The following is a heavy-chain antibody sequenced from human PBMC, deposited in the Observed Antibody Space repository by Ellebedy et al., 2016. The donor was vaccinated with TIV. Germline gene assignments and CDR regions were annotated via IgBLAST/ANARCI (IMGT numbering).Heavy chain of an antibody. Sequence: SETLSLTCTVSGGSISSSSYYWSWIRQPPGKGLEWIGYIYYSGLTYYNPSLEGRVTISIDTSQNHFSLKLNSVTAADTAVYYCARQGDFYASGNFPYFDSWGHGTVVTVS. D-gene: IGHD2/OR15-2a*01. CDR3: ARQGDFYASGNFPYFDS. J-gene: IGHJ4*01. V-gene: IGHV4-39*01. CDR2: IYYSGLT. CDR1: GGSISSSSYY.